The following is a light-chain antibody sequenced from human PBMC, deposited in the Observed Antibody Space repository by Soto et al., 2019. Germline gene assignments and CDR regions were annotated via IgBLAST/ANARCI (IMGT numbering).Light chain of an antibody. CDR3: SSYTSSNTLYV. J-gene: IGLJ1*01. CDR1: SSDVGGYNY. CDR2: EVG. V-gene: IGLV2-14*01. Sequence: QSALTQPPSASGSLGQSVTISCTGTSSDVGGYNYVSWYQQYPGKAPKLMIYEVGNRPSGVSNRFSGSKSGNTASLTISGLQAEDEADYYCSSYTSSNTLYVFGTGTKLTVL.